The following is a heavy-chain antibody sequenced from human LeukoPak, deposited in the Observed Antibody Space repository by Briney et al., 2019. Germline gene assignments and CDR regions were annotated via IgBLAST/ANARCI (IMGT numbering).Heavy chain of an antibody. CDR1: GFTFSTYD. J-gene: IGHJ4*02. CDR2: ITSTSNHI. CDR3: ARVYSANGYGSGYYDY. Sequence: GGSLRLSCVASGFTFSTYDMNWVRQAPGKGLEWVSAITSTSNHINYADSVKGRFTIPRDSANNSLYLQMNSLRAEDTAVYYCARVYSANGYGSGYYDYWGQGTLVTVSS. V-gene: IGHV3-21*01. D-gene: IGHD3-10*01.